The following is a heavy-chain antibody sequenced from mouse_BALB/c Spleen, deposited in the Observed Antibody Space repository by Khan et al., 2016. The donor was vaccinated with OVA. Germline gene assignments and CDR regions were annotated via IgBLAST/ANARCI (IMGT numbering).Heavy chain of an antibody. V-gene: IGHV1S132*01. D-gene: IGHD2-1*01. CDR3: ARGYFGNYEFAY. J-gene: IGHJ3*01. CDR2: IFPGTGTT. Sequence: QVQLQQSGAELVEPGASVKLSCKTSGYTFTNYWIQWIKQRPGQGLGWIGQIFPGTGTTYYNEIFKAKATLTIDTSSSTAYMQLTSLTSEASAVYFCARGYFGNYEFAYWGQGTLVTVSP. CDR1: GYTFTNYW.